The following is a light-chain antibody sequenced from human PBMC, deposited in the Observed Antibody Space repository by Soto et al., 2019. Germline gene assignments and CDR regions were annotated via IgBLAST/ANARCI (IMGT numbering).Light chain of an antibody. V-gene: IGKV4-1*01. CDR3: QQYYGTPYT. Sequence: DIVMTQSPDSLAVSLGERATINCKSSQNVLYNSNNKNYLAWYQQKPGQPPKLLIYWASTRESGVPDRFSGSGSGTDFTLTISSLQAEDVAVYYCQQYYGTPYTFGQGTKVDIK. CDR1: QNVLYNSNNKNY. CDR2: WAS. J-gene: IGKJ2*01.